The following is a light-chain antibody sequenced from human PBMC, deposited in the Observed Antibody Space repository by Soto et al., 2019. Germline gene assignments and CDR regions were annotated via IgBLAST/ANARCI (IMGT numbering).Light chain of an antibody. CDR3: QQRSNWPRWT. Sequence: EIVLTQSPATLSLSPGERATLSCRASQSVSSYLAWYQQKPGQAPRLLIYDASNRATGIPARFSGSGSGTDFTLTISSLEPEDFVVYYCQQRSNWPRWTFGQGTKVDI. CDR1: QSVSSY. CDR2: DAS. J-gene: IGKJ1*01. V-gene: IGKV3-11*01.